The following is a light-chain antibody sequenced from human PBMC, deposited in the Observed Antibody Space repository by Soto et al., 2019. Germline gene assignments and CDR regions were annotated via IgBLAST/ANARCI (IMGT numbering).Light chain of an antibody. CDR2: WAS. J-gene: IGKJ1*01. CDR1: QSVLYSPNNKNY. V-gene: IGKV4-1*01. Sequence: DIVMTQSPDSLAVSLGERATINCKSSQSVLYSPNNKNYLAWYQQKPGQPPKLLIYWASTRESGVPDRFNGSGSGTDFTLTISSLQAEDVAVYYCQQYYSTPQTFGQGTKVEVK. CDR3: QQYYSTPQT.